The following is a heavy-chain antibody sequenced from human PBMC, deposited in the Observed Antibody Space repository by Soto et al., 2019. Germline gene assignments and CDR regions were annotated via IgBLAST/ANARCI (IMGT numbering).Heavy chain of an antibody. Sequence: DVQLLESGGGLEQPGGSLRLSCAASGFTFSNYMMNWVRQAPGKGLEWVSSVSDSGDRTYYAESVKGRFTISRDNSKNTLYLQVNSLRAEDTALYFCANSKYSGSSWTFDSWAQGTLVTVS. CDR1: GFTFSNYM. CDR3: ANSKYSGSSWTFDS. CDR2: VSDSGDRT. V-gene: IGHV3-23*01. J-gene: IGHJ4*02. D-gene: IGHD1-26*01.